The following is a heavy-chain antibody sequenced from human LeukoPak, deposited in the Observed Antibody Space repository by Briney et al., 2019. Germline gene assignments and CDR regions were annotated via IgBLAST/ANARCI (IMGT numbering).Heavy chain of an antibody. CDR3: ARYPVNYYDSSGYRGTGDY. CDR2: INRGGST. CDR1: GGSFSGYF. J-gene: IGHJ4*02. Sequence: SETLSLTCAAHGGSFSGYFWSWIRQPPGEGLEWIGEINRGGSTNCNPSLKRRVTISLDTSKNQFSLKLSSVTAADTAVYYCARYPVNYYDSSGYRGTGDYWGQGTLVTVSS. D-gene: IGHD3-22*01. V-gene: IGHV4-34*10.